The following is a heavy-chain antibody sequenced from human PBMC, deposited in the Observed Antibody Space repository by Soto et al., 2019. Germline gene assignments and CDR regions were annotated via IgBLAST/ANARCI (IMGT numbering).Heavy chain of an antibody. J-gene: IGHJ6*03. CDR1: GFTFSSYG. V-gene: IGHV3-30*18. Sequence: GGSLRLSCAASGFTFSSYGMHWVRQAPGKGLEWVAVISYDGSNKYYADSVKGRFTISRDNSKNTLYLQMNSLRAEDTAVYYCAKVMGDFGEDYRYYYYMDVWGKGTTVTVSS. CDR3: AKVMGDFGEDYRYYYYMDV. CDR2: ISYDGSNK. D-gene: IGHD3-10*01.